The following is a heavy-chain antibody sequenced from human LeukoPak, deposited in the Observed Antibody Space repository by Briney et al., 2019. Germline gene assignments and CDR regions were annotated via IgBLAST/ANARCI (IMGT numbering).Heavy chain of an antibody. Sequence: GGSLRLSCAASGFTFSSYAMHWVRQAPGKGLEWVAVISYDGSNKYYADSVKGRFTISRDNSKNTLYLQMNSLRAEDTAVYYCARDGRGSLDYWGQGTLATVSS. D-gene: IGHD1-26*01. CDR3: ARDGRGSLDY. J-gene: IGHJ4*02. V-gene: IGHV3-30-3*01. CDR2: ISYDGSNK. CDR1: GFTFSSYA.